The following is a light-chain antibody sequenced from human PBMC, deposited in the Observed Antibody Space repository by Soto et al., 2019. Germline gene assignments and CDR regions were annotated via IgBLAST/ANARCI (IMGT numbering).Light chain of an antibody. Sequence: EIVLTQSPGSLSLSPGQRATLSCRASQSVDTTFFAWYQKKPGQAPRLLIYGASKRATDIPDRFSGSGSGTDYTLIISRLEHEDFAVYYCQQYMSSVTFGQGTKVEIK. J-gene: IGKJ1*01. CDR2: GAS. V-gene: IGKV3-20*01. CDR1: QSVDTTF. CDR3: QQYMSSVT.